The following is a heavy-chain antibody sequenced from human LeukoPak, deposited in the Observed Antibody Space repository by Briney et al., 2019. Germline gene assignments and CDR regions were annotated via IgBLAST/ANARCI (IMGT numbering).Heavy chain of an antibody. J-gene: IGHJ4*02. CDR2: ISAYNGNT. V-gene: IGHV1-18*04. CDR1: GYTFTSYG. D-gene: IGHD3-10*01. Sequence: ASVKVSCKASGYTFTSYGISWVRQAPGQGLEWMGWISAYNGNTNYAQKLQGRVTMTTDTSTSTAYMELRSLRSDDTAVYYCARDLSVLLWFGESPNRRLDYWGQGTLVTVSS. CDR3: ARDLSVLLWFGESPNRRLDY.